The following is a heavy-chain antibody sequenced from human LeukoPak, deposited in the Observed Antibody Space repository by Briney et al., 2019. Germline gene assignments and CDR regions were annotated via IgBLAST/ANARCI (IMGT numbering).Heavy chain of an antibody. CDR2: FDPEDGET. CDR3: ATVHRDYVWGSYRYGDDYFDY. J-gene: IGHJ4*02. CDR1: GYTLTELS. Sequence: ASVKVSCKVSGYTLTELSMHWVRQAPGKGLEWMGGFDPEDGETIYAQKFRGRVTMTEDTSTDTVYMELSSLRSEDTAVYYCATVHRDYVWGSYRYGDDYFDYWGQGTLVTVSS. D-gene: IGHD3-16*02. V-gene: IGHV1-24*01.